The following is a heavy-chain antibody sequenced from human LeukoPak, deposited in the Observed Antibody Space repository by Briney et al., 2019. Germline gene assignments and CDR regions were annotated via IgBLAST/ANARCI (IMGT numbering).Heavy chain of an antibody. D-gene: IGHD1-26*01. CDR3: ARDEVGVGATHDY. Sequence: GGSLRLSCAASGFTFSSYWMHWVRQAPGKGLVWVSRISKDGSSTYYADSVKGRFTISRDNAKNTLYLQINSLRVEDTAVYYCARDEVGVGATHDYWGQGTLVTVSS. CDR2: ISKDGSST. CDR1: GFTFSSYW. J-gene: IGHJ4*02. V-gene: IGHV3-74*01.